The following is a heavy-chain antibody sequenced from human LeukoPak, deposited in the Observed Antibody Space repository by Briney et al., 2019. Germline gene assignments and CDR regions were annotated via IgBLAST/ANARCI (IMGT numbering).Heavy chain of an antibody. D-gene: IGHD6-13*01. CDR1: GGSISSYY. Sequence: SETLSLTCTVSGGSISSYYWSWIRQPPGKGLEWIGHIYTSGSTNYNPSLKSRVTMSVDTSKNQFSLKLSSVTAADTAVYYCAGSPAAAGEYAFDRCGQGTKVSVCS. V-gene: IGHV4-4*07. CDR3: AGSPAAAGEYAFDR. CDR2: IYTSGST. J-gene: IGHJ3*02.